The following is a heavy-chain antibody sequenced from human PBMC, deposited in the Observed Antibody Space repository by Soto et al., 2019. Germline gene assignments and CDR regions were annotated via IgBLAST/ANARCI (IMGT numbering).Heavy chain of an antibody. CDR1: GFTFSDYS. V-gene: IGHV3-11*06. CDR3: ARGQIWFDL. Sequence: QVQLVESGGGLVKAGGSLRLSCAASGFTFSDYSMTWIRQAPGKGPEWVSSITTSTNYTRYAESVRGRFSISRDDANNSLYSHVNSLRVEDTAVYYCARGQIWFDLWGQGNLVTVSS. J-gene: IGHJ5*02. CDR2: ITTSTNYT.